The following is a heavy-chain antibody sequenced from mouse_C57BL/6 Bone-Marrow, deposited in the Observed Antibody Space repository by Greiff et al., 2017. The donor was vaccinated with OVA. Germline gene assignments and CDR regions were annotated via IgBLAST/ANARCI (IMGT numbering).Heavy chain of an antibody. CDR2: SRNKANDYTT. J-gene: IGHJ1*03. V-gene: IGHV7-1*01. CDR1: GFTFSDFY. Sequence: EVKVVESGGGLVQSGRSLRLSCATSGFTFSDFYMEWVRQAPGKGLEWIAASRNKANDYTTEYSASVKGRFIVSRDTSQSILYLQMNALRAEDTAIYYCARENWDWYFDVWCTGTTVTVSS. D-gene: IGHD4-1*01. CDR3: ARENWDWYFDV.